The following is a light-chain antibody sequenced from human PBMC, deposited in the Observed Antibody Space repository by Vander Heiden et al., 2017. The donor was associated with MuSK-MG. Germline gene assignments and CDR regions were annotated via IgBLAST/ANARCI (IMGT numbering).Light chain of an antibody. J-gene: IGKJ1*01. V-gene: IGKV1-5*01. Sequence: DIQITQSPSTLSASVGDRVTITCRASQSISSWLAWYQQKPGKAPKLLIYDASSLESGVPSRFSGSGSGTEFTLTISSLQPDDFATYYCQQYNSDSPWTFGQGTKVEIK. CDR2: DAS. CDR3: QQYNSDSPWT. CDR1: QSISSW.